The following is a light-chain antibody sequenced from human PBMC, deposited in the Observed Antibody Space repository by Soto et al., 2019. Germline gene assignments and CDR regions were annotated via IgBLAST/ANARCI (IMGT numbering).Light chain of an antibody. J-gene: IGKJ2*01. CDR2: VAT. CDR1: QALNSY. CDR3: QELRSYPYT. Sequence: DIQLTQSPSFLSASVGDRVTITCRASQALNSYLSWYQQRPGKAPKLLIFVATSLQSGVPSRFSGSGSATEFTLTISSLQPEDSATYYCQELRSYPYTFGQGTKLEIK. V-gene: IGKV1-9*01.